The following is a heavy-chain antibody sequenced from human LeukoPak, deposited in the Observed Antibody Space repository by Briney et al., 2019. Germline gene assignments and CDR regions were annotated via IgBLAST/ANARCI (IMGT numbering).Heavy chain of an antibody. CDR3: ARLGDPHY. V-gene: IGHV4-39*07. CDR1: GGSISSSGYY. D-gene: IGHD3-10*01. CDR2: IYHSGST. J-gene: IGHJ4*02. Sequence: SETLSLTCTVSGGSISSSGYYWGWIRQPPGKGLEWIGSIYHSGSTYYNPSLKSRVTISVDTSKNQFSLKLSSVTAADTAVYYCARLGDPHYWGQGTLVTVSS.